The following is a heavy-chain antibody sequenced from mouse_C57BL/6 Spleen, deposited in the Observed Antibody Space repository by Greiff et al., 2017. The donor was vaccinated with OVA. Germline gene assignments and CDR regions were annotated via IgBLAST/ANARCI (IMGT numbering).Heavy chain of an antibody. CDR1: GFNIKDYY. CDR3: TWHTSVVECWFAY. V-gene: IGHV14-1*01. J-gene: IGHJ3*01. CDR2: IDPEDGDT. Sequence: VQLQQSGAELVRPGASVKLSCTASGFNIKDYYMHWVKQRPEQGLEWIGRIDPEDGDTEYAPKLQGQATMTAAKSSNTAYLQLSSLSSEDTAVYYCTWHTSVVECWFAYWGQGTLVTVSA. D-gene: IGHD1-1*01.